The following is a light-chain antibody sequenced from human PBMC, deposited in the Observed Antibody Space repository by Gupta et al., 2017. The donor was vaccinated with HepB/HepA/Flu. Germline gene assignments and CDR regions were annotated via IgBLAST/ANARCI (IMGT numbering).Light chain of an antibody. CDR2: DVS. J-gene: IGLJ3*02. CDR1: SSDGGGYEY. Sequence: SALLPQPSSAGAPRQPTAITCSGASSDGGGYEYVYWYQPHPGKAHDLFDYDVSHPASGVSSRFAGSKCGNTASLTIWGQQAEDEADYYHSSDTSSSPWVFGGGTKLTVL. V-gene: IGLV2-14*03. CDR3: SSDTSSSPWV.